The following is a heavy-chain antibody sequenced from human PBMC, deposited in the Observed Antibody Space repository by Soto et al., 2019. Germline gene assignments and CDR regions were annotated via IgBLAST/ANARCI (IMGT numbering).Heavy chain of an antibody. V-gene: IGHV1-69*12. J-gene: IGHJ4*02. CDR3: ASAVGSGLDRFYFDS. Sequence: QVQLVQSGAEVKKPGSSVKVSCKASGGTFSSYAISWVRQAPGQGLEWMGGFIPLFATTNYAQNFQGRVTITADESTTTAYMELSSLRSEDTAVYYCASAVGSGLDRFYFDSWGQGTLVTVSS. CDR2: FIPLFATT. D-gene: IGHD3-3*01. CDR1: GGTFSSYA.